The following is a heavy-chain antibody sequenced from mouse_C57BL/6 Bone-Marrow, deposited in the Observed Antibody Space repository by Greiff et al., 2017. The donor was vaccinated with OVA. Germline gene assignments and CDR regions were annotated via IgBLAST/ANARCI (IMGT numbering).Heavy chain of an antibody. CDR2: IDPETGGT. J-gene: IGHJ4*01. V-gene: IGHV1-15*01. Sequence: VQLQQSGAELVRPGASVTLSCKASGYTFTDYEMHCVKQTPVHGLEWIGAIDPETGGTAYNQKFKGKAILTADKSSSASYMELRSLTSEDSAVYYCTRGYSNYYDMDYWGQGTSVTVSS. CDR1: GYTFTDYE. D-gene: IGHD2-5*01. CDR3: TRGYSNYYDMDY.